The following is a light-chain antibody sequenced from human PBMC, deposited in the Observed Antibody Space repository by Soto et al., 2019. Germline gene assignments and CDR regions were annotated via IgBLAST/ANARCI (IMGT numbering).Light chain of an antibody. CDR2: AAS. CDR1: QGISSY. J-gene: IGKJ4*01. Sequence: IQLTQSPSSLSASVGDRVTITCRASQGISSYLAWYQQKPGKAPKLLIYAASTLQSGVPSRFSGSGSGTDFSLTSSSVQPEDFATYYCQQLNSYPLTFGGGTKVEIK. CDR3: QQLNSYPLT. V-gene: IGKV1-9*01.